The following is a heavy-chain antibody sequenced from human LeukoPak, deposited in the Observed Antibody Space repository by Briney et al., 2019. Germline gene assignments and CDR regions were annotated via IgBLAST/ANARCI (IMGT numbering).Heavy chain of an antibody. D-gene: IGHD5-24*01. CDR1: GFTFSSYE. V-gene: IGHV3-48*03. CDR3: ARVDEMATYYYYYYMDV. Sequence: GGSLRLFCAASGFTFSSYEMNWVRQAPGKGLEWVSYISSSGSTIYYADSVKGRFTISRDNAKNSLYLQMNSLRAEDTAVYYCARVDEMATYYYYYYMDVWGKGTTVTISS. CDR2: ISSSGSTI. J-gene: IGHJ6*03.